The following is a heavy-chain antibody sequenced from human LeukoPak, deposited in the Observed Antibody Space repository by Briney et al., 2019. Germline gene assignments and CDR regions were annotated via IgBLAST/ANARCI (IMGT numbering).Heavy chain of an antibody. CDR3: ARGAMAPYYFDY. V-gene: IGHV4-59*01. J-gene: IGHJ4*02. CDR2: IYYSGST. CDR1: GGSISSYY. D-gene: IGHD5-18*01. Sequence: SETLSLTCTVSGGSISSYYWSWIRQPPGKGLERIGYIYYSGSTNYNPSLKSRVTISVDTSKNQFSLKLSSVTAADTAVYYCARGAMAPYYFDYWGQGTLVTVSS.